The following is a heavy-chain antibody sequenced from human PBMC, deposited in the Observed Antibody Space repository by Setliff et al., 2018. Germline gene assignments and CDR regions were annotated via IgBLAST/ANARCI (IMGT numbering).Heavy chain of an antibody. Sequence: GGSLRLSCAASGFTFNAYAMSWVRQAPGKGLEWVSAITFGSLSRYYADSVKGRFTISRDNSKNTLYLQMNSLRAEDTAVYYCAKKDTAMVPRGNWFDPWGQGTLVTVSS. CDR1: GFTFNAYA. V-gene: IGHV3-23*01. J-gene: IGHJ5*02. CDR3: AKKDTAMVPRGNWFDP. CDR2: ITFGSLSR. D-gene: IGHD5-18*01.